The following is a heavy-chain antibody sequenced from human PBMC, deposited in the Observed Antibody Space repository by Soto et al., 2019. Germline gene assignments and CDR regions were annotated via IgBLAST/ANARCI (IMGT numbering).Heavy chain of an antibody. CDR3: ARLSVWDILTGSPKRPDQ. V-gene: IGHV3-30*03. CDR2: ISYDGRNE. D-gene: IGHD3-9*01. Sequence: QVQLVESGGGVVQPGRSLRLSCVASGFTFSSHGMHWVRQAPGKGLEWVAVISYDGRNEYYADSVKGRFTISRDDSKNTLYVQMNSLRAEDTAVYYCARLSVWDILTGSPKRPDQWGQGTLVTVSS. CDR1: GFTFSSHG. J-gene: IGHJ4*02.